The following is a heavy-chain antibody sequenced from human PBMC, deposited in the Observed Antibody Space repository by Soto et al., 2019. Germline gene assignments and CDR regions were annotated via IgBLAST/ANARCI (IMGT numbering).Heavy chain of an antibody. CDR2: IDPSDSQT. J-gene: IGHJ4*02. V-gene: IGHV5-10-1*01. CDR1: GYSFAGYW. Sequence: GESLKISCKGSGYSFAGYWITWVRQKPGKGLEWMGRIDPSDSQTYYSPSFRGHVTISATKSITTVFLQWGSLRASDTAMYYCARQIYDSDTGPNFQYYFDSWGQGTPVTVSS. CDR3: ARQIYDSDTGPNFQYYFDS. D-gene: IGHD3-22*01.